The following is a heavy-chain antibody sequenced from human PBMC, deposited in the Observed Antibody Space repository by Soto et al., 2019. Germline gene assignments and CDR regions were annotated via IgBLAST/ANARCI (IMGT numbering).Heavy chain of an antibody. D-gene: IGHD2-2*03. CDR2: INANSGTT. V-gene: IGHV1-46*03. CDR3: ARDRNTGPIGWARDS. CDR1: GYTFTNYY. Sequence: QVQLVQSGAEVKKPGAAVKVSCKASGYTFTNYYLHWVRQAPGQGIEWMGLINANSGTTSYAQKIQDRVTMTRDTSTSTVYMELSSLRPEDTAVYYCARDRNTGPIGWARDSWGQGTLVTVSS. J-gene: IGHJ4*02.